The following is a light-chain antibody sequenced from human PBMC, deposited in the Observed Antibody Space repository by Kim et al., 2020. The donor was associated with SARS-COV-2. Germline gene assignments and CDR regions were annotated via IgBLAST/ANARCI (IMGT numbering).Light chain of an antibody. CDR2: YDS. V-gene: IGLV3-21*04. J-gene: IGLJ1*01. CDR1: NIGAES. Sequence: SYELTQPPSVSVAPGQTARITCGGDNIGAESVHWYQQRSGQAPLLVMYYDSDRPSGIPERFSGSNSGDTATLTISRAEVEDEADYYCQAWDKTNHRHVFG. CDR3: QAWDKTNHRHV.